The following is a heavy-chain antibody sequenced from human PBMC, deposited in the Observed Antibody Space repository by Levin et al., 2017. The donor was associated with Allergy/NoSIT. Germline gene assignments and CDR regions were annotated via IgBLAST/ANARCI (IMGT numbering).Heavy chain of an antibody. CDR3: ARDMRDGDYDY. D-gene: IGHD4-17*01. CDR1: GFTFSSYA. Sequence: PGGSLRLSCAASGFTFSSYAMHWVRQAPGKGLEWVAVISYDGSNKYYADSVKGRFTISRDNSKNTLYLQMNSLRAEDTAVYYCARDMRDGDYDYWGQGTLVTVSS. J-gene: IGHJ4*02. V-gene: IGHV3-30*04. CDR2: ISYDGSNK.